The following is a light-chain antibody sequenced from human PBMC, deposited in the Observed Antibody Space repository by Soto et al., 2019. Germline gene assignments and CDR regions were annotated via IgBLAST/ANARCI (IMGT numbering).Light chain of an antibody. V-gene: IGKV3-20*01. CDR3: QQYGSSPG. Sequence: EIVLTPSPGTLSLSPGERATLSCRASQSVSSSYLAWYQQKPGQAPRLRIYGASSRATGIPDRFSGSGSGTDVTLTISRLEPEDLAVYYCQQYGSSPGFGPGTKVDIK. J-gene: IGKJ3*01. CDR2: GAS. CDR1: QSVSSSY.